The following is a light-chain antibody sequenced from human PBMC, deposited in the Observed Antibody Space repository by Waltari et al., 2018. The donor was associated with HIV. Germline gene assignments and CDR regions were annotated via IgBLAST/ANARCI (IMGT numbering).Light chain of an antibody. CDR3: ASWYDRLSGQGV. J-gene: IGLJ3*02. Sequence: QPMLTQTPSASGIPGQRVTLSCSGTISHLGKNTVTWYQQFPGTAPKLLIYNNNQRPSGVPDRFSGSKSGSSSSLAIRGLQSEDEADYYCASWYDRLSGQGVFGGGTRLTVL. CDR2: NNN. V-gene: IGLV1-44*01. CDR1: ISHLGKNT.